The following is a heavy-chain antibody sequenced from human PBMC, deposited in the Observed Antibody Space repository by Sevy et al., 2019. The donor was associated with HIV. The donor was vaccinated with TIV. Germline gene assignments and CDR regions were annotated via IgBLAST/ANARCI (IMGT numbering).Heavy chain of an antibody. J-gene: IGHJ4*02. D-gene: IGHD2-8*01. CDR1: GFSFSHYA. CDR2: ISYDGTYK. CDR3: ARVAVSYCTNDCYHRFDY. Sequence: GGSLRLSCAVSGFSFSHYAFHWVRQAPGKGLEWVSLISYDGTYKYYADSLKGRFTISRDNSKNTLYLQMNSLRGNDTAVYYYARVAVSYCTNDCYHRFDYWGPGALVTVSS. V-gene: IGHV3-30-3*01.